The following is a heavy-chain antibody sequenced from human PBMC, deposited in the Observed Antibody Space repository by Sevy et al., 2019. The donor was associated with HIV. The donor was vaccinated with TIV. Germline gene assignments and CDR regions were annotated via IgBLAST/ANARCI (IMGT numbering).Heavy chain of an antibody. J-gene: IGHJ4*02. Sequence: GGSLRLSCAASGFTFSPYWMTWVRQAPGKGLEWVANIRPDGSDKYYVDPVKGRFTISRDKAKNSLYRQMNSRRADDTAMYYCARGVGLDCWGQGALVTVSS. CDR1: GFTFSPYW. CDR2: IRPDGSDK. D-gene: IGHD1-26*01. V-gene: IGHV3-7*01. CDR3: ARGVGLDC.